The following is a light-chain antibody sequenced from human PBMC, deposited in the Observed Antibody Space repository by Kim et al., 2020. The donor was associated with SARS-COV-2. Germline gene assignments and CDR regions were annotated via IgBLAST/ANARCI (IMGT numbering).Light chain of an antibody. CDR3: GVWDDSLTGWL. CDR1: NSNIGSNS. V-gene: IGLV1-44*01. J-gene: IGLJ3*02. Sequence: GQRVTISCSGSNSNIGSNSVNWDQQLPGAAPKLLMYNNYQRPSGVPDRFSGSKSGTSASLAISGLQSEDEADYYCGVWDDSLTGWLFGGGTQLTVL. CDR2: NNY.